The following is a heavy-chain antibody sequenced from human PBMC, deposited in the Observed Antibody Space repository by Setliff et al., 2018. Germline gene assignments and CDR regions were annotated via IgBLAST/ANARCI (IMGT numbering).Heavy chain of an antibody. J-gene: IGHJ6*03. Sequence: ASVKVSCKASGYTFTNYGISWVRQAPGQGLEWMGWISAYNGNTNYAQKLQGRVTMTTDTSTSTAYMELRSLRSDDTAVYYCARVPLPLDIVVVLAATPLEYYYYMDVWGKGTTVTVSS. CDR2: ISAYNGNT. V-gene: IGHV1-18*01. CDR1: GYTFTNYG. D-gene: IGHD2-15*01. CDR3: ARVPLPLDIVVVLAATPLEYYYYMDV.